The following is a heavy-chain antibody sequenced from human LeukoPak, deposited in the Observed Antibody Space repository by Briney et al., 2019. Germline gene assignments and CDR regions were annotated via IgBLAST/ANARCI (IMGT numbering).Heavy chain of an antibody. CDR3: AKDNRRHYTSGPNPDSLH. J-gene: IGHJ4*02. V-gene: IGHV3-9*01. CDR2: IRWNSGSI. Sequence: GGSLRLSCAGSGFIFNNYAMHWVRQPPGKGLEWVSGIRWNSGSIDYADSVKGRFTISRDNAKNSLYLQMNSLRVEDTAFYYCAKDNRRHYTSGPNPDSLHWGQGALVTVSS. CDR1: GFIFNNYA. D-gene: IGHD6-19*01.